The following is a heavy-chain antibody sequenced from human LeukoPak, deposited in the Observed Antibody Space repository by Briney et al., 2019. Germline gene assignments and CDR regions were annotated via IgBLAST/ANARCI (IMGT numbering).Heavy chain of an antibody. CDR2: IKQDGSEK. D-gene: IGHD6-19*01. V-gene: IGHV3-7*01. CDR3: ARGDSSGWYTKPFDY. CDR1: GFTFSSYW. Sequence: GGSLRLSCAASGFTFSSYWMSWVRQAPGKGLEWVANIKQDGSEKYYVDSVKGRFTISRDNAKNSLYLQMNSLRAEDTAVYYCARGDSSGWYTKPFDYWGQGTLVTVSS. J-gene: IGHJ4*02.